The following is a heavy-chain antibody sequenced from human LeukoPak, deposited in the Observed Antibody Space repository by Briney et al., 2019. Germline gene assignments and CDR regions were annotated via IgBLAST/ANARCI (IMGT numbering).Heavy chain of an antibody. D-gene: IGHD6-19*01. CDR1: GRSISSYY. Sequence: PSETLSLTCTVSGRSISSYYWSWIRQPPGKGLEWIGYIYYSGSTNYNPSLKSRVTISVDTPKKQFSLKLSSVTAADTAVYYCARGRRSIAVAGSNFDYWGQGTLVTVSS. CDR3: ARGRRSIAVAGSNFDY. CDR2: IYYSGST. V-gene: IGHV4-59*01. J-gene: IGHJ4*02.